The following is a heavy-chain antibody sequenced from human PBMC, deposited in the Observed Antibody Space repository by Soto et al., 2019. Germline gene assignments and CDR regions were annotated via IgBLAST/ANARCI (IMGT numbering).Heavy chain of an antibody. CDR2: ISGSGGST. Sequence: GGSLRLSCAASGFTFSSYAMSWVREAPGKGLEWVSAISGSGGSTYYADSVKGRFTISRDNSKNTLYLQMNSLRAEDTAVYYCAKDPDLRGWYGGWFDPWGQGTLVTVSS. V-gene: IGHV3-23*01. D-gene: IGHD6-19*01. CDR1: GFTFSSYA. J-gene: IGHJ5*02. CDR3: AKDPDLRGWYGGWFDP.